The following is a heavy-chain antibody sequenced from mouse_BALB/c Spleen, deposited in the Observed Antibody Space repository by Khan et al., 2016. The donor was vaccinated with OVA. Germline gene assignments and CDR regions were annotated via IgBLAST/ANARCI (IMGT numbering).Heavy chain of an antibody. CDR2: ISGDSNTI. V-gene: IGHV5-17*02. D-gene: IGHD1-1*01. Sequence: EVELVESGGGLVQPGGSRKLSCAASGFTLNSYGMHWVRQAPEKGLEWVAYISGDSNTIYYTDTVKGRFTIYRDTHKNTLFMHMTSLMAEDTAMYYCSTSYFYRYYFDYWGPGTTLTGS. CDR3: STSYFYRYYFDY. CDR1: GFTLNSYG. J-gene: IGHJ2*01.